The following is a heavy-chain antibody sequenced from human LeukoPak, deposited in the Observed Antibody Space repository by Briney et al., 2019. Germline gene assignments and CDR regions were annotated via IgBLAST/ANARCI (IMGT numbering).Heavy chain of an antibody. Sequence: PSETLSLTCSGSNYSISNSLYWGWLRQHPGKGLEWIGYIYYSGSTYYNPSLKSRVTISVDTSKNQFSLKLSSVTAADTAVYYCARFAGPSSGGSWAFDYWGQGTLVTVSS. CDR2: IYYSGST. D-gene: IGHD2-15*01. J-gene: IGHJ4*02. V-gene: IGHV4-31*03. CDR3: ARFAGPSSGGSWAFDY. CDR1: NYSISNSLY.